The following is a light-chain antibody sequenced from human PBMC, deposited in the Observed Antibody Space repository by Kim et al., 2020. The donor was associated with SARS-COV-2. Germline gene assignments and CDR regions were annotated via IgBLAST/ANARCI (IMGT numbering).Light chain of an antibody. Sequence: PGERATLSCRASQSVSSSYLAWYHQNPGQAPRLLIYGASSRATGIPDRFSGSGSGTDFTLTISRLEPEDFAVYYCQQYGSSPRGTFGQGTKLEI. CDR2: GAS. CDR3: QQYGSSPRGT. J-gene: IGKJ2*01. V-gene: IGKV3-20*01. CDR1: QSVSSSY.